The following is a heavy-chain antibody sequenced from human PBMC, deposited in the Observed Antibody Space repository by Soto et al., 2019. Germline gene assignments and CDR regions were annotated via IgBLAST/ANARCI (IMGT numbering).Heavy chain of an antibody. CDR3: AKNGQPPYYYYGMDV. V-gene: IGHV1-18*01. CDR2: ISGYNGET. J-gene: IGHJ6*02. CDR1: GYTFTRYG. D-gene: IGHD2-8*01. Sequence: QGQLVQSGGEVKKPGASVKVSCKASGYTFTRYGISWVRQAPGQGLEWMGWISGYNGETKYAQKFQGRITMTVETSTTTAYMERRSLTSDDRAVYYCAKNGQPPYYYYGMDVWGQGTTVTVSS.